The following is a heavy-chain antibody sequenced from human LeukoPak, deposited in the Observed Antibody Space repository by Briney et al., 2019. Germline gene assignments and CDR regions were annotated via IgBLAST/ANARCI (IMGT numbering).Heavy chain of an antibody. CDR2: IYPGDSDT. Sequence: GESLKISCQASGYTFTSYWIGWVRQMPGKGLEWMGIIYPGDSDTKYSPSFEGQVTMSVDKSISAAFLQWSSLKASDTAIYYCARQYSSSSGDLDYWGQGTLVTVSS. CDR3: ARQYSSSSGDLDY. CDR1: GYTFTSYW. J-gene: IGHJ4*02. D-gene: IGHD6-6*01. V-gene: IGHV5-51*01.